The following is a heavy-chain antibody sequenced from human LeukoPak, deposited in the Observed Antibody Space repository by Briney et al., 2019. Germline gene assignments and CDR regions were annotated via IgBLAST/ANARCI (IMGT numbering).Heavy chain of an antibody. V-gene: IGHV3-7*01. D-gene: IGHD3-16*01. CDR1: GFTVSNRW. CDR3: ARSFDYVWGRD. Sequence: QAGGSLRLSCAASGFTVSNRWMSWVRQAPGKGLEWVANMKPDGSEKNYVDSVKGRFTISRDNAKNSLYLQMNSLRAEDTAVYYCARSFDYVWGRDWGQGTLVTVSS. J-gene: IGHJ4*02. CDR2: MKPDGSEK.